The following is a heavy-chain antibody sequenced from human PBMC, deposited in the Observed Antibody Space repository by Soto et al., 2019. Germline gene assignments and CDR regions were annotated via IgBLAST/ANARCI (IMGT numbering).Heavy chain of an antibody. D-gene: IGHD3-22*01. CDR2: INHSGST. V-gene: IGHV4-34*01. CDR1: GGSFSGYY. J-gene: IGHJ6*02. Sequence: SETLSLTCAVYGGSFSGYYWSWIRQPPGKGLEWILEINHSGSTNCNPSLKSRVTISVATSKSQFSLKLSSVTAADTAVYYCASMIRGGYYDSTRRYYYGMDXLGQGTTVTAS. CDR3: ASMIRGGYYDSTRRYYYGMDX.